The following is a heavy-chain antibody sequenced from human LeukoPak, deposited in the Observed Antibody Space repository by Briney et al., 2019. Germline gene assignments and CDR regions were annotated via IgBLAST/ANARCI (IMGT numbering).Heavy chain of an antibody. J-gene: IGHJ4*02. Sequence: SETLSLTCAVYGGSFSGYYWSWIRRPPGKGLEWIGEINHSGSTNYNPSLKSRVTISVDTSKNQFSLKLSSVTAADTAVYYCARGPSSVLRYFDWFPKRVQGRDYWGQGTLVTVSS. CDR1: GGSFSGYY. CDR2: INHSGST. CDR3: ARGPSSVLRYFDWFPKRVQGRDY. D-gene: IGHD3-9*01. V-gene: IGHV4-34*01.